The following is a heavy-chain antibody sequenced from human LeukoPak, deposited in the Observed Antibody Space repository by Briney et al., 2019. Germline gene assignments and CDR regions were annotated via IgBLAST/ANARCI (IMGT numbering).Heavy chain of an antibody. CDR3: AKVTGDWAVAGYYFDY. D-gene: IGHD6-19*01. CDR2: IRYDGSNK. V-gene: IGHV3-30*02. J-gene: IGHJ4*02. Sequence: PGGSLRLSCAASGFTFSSYGMHWVRQAPGKGLEWVAFIRYDGSNKYYADSVKGRFTISRDNSKNTLYLQMNSLRAEDTAVYYCAKVTGDWAVAGYYFDYWGQGTLVTVSS. CDR1: GFTFSSYG.